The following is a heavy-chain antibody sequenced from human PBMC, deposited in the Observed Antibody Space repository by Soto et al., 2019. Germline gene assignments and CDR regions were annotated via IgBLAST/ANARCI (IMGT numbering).Heavy chain of an antibody. J-gene: IGHJ4*02. Sequence: PGGSLRLSCAASGFTFSDYWMSWVRQTPGKGLEWVGNIHLDGSEKYYAGFVKGRFTFSRDNVKNSLYLQMSSLRAEDTAVYYCVKGGGEGYYFDYWGQGTLVTVSS. V-gene: IGHV3-7*04. CDR1: GFTFSDYW. CDR2: IHLDGSEK. D-gene: IGHD7-27*01. CDR3: VKGGGEGYYFDY.